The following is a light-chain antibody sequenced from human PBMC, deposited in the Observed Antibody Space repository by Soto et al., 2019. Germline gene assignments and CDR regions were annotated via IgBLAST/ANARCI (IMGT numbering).Light chain of an antibody. Sequence: EIVLTQSPGTLSLSSGERATLSCRASQSVGSTYFAWYQQKPGQAPRLLIYGASSRATGIVDGFSGSGSGTDFTLAISRLEPEDFAVYYCQQYGISPYCFGQGTKLEIK. CDR3: QQYGISPYC. J-gene: IGKJ2*03. V-gene: IGKV3-20*01. CDR1: QSVGSTY. CDR2: GAS.